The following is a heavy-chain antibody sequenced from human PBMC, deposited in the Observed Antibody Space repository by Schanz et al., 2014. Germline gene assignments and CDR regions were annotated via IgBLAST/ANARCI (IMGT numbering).Heavy chain of an antibody. V-gene: IGHV1-8*01. D-gene: IGHD3-10*01. CDR1: GYTFTSYD. J-gene: IGHJ6*02. CDR2: MNSKTGNT. CDR3: VRDAGWAFGDYHGMDV. Sequence: QVQLVQSGAEVKKPGASVKVSCKASGYTFTSYDINWVRQATGQGLEWMGWMNSKTGNTGYAQRFQGRVTMTRDTSTSTVYMELRSLISDDTAVYYCVRDAGWAFGDYHGMDVWGQGTSVTVSS.